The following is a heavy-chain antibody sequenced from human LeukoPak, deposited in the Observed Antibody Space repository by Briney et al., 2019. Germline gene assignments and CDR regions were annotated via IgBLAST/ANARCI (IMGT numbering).Heavy chain of an antibody. J-gene: IGHJ4*02. D-gene: IGHD3-22*01. CDR1: GFTFSDYY. CDR3: ARATDYYGSSGYD. Sequence: PGGSLRLSCAASGFTFSDYYMSWLRQAPGKGLEGVSYISSSGSTIYYADSVKGRFTISRDNAKNSLYLQMNSLRAEDTAVYYCARATDYYGSSGYDWGQGTLVTVSS. CDR2: ISSSGSTI. V-gene: IGHV3-11*04.